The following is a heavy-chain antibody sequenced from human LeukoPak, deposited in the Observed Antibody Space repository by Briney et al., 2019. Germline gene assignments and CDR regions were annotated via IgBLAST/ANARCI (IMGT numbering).Heavy chain of an antibody. CDR1: GYIFTNYA. V-gene: IGHV1-3*03. D-gene: IGHD6-19*01. CDR2: INSPNGNT. CDR3: ARYVSAWTTFDI. J-gene: IGHJ3*02. Sequence: ASVKVSCKTSGYIFTNYAMHWVRQAPGQRLEWMGWINSPNGNTKYSQDFQGRLTFTDDTSATTVYMELSGLRSDDMAVYFCARYVSAWTTFDIWGQGTMVIVSS.